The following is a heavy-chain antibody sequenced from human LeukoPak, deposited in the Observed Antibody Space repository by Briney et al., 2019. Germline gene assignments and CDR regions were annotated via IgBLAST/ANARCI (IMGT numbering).Heavy chain of an antibody. CDR2: IYPGDSDT. CDR1: GYSFTSYW. J-gene: IGHJ6*04. CDR3: AREGQQLGKSDGMDV. D-gene: IGHD6-13*01. V-gene: IGHV5-51*01. Sequence: GESLKISCKGSGYSFTSYWIGWVRQMPGKGLERMGIIYPGDSDTRYSPSFQGQVTISADKSISTAYLQWSSLKASDTAMYYCAREGQQLGKSDGMDVWGKGTTVTVSS.